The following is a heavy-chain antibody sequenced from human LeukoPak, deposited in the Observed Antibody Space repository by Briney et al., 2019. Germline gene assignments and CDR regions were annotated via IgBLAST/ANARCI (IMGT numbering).Heavy chain of an antibody. V-gene: IGHV4-39*01. Sequence: PSETLSLTCTVSGGSIRSTSYYWGWIRQPPGKGLEWLGSVHYSGSTYDNPSLKSRVTISVDTSKNRFSLKLISVTAADTAVYYCARRSTVAGRGRFDPWGQGTLVTVSS. D-gene: IGHD6-19*01. CDR2: VHYSGST. J-gene: IGHJ5*02. CDR3: ARRSTVAGRGRFDP. CDR1: GGSIRSTSYY.